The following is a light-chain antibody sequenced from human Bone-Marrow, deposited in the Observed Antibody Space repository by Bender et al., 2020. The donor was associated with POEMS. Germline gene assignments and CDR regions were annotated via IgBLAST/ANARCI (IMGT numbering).Light chain of an antibody. J-gene: IGLJ2*01. CDR1: KLGEEY. V-gene: IGLV3-1*01. CDR2: QDN. CDR3: QSWGSNTDV. Sequence: SYELTQPPSVSVSPGQTATITCSGEKLGEEYVCWYQQKPGQSPVVVIYQDNKRPSGIPERFSGSTSGNTASLTISGTQTMDEAGYYCQSWGSNTDVFGGGTKLTVL.